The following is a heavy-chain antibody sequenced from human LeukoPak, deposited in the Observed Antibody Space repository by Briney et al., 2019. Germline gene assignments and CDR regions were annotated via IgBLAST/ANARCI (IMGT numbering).Heavy chain of an antibody. CDR3: VRDGSGRDFSVDY. CDR2: IRHDGSDV. CDR1: GFNFDNYY. J-gene: IGHJ4*02. D-gene: IGHD3-10*01. Sequence: GGSLRLSCVGSGFNFDNYYMSWVRQAPGKGLEWVADIRHDGSDVYNVDSVRGRFTISRDNAKNSVFLQMNSLKDEDTAVYYCVRDGSGRDFSVDYWGQGTLVTVSS. V-gene: IGHV3-7*04.